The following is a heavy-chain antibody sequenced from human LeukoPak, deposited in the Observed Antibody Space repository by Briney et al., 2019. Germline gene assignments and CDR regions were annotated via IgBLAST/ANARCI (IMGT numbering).Heavy chain of an antibody. J-gene: IGHJ3*02. CDR3: AKSSSWYDAFDI. Sequence: PGGSLRLSCGASGFTFSSYAMSWVRQAPGKGLEWVSAISGSGGSTYYADSVKGRFTISRDNSKNTLYLQMNSLRAEDTAVYYCAKSSSWYDAFDIWGQGTMVTVSS. CDR2: ISGSGGST. D-gene: IGHD6-13*01. CDR1: GFTFSSYA. V-gene: IGHV3-23*01.